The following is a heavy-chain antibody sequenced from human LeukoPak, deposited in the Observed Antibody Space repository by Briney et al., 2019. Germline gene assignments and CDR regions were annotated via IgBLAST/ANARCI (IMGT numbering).Heavy chain of an antibody. D-gene: IGHD1-1*01. CDR3: ARVREQLEWYFYY. Sequence: PGRSLRLFCAAPGFPFSTYGMHWVRQAPGKGPEWVAAAWYDGSKGYYADSVKGRFTIARDNSKDTLDLQMNSLRAEDTAVYYCARVREQLEWYFYYWGQGTLVTVSS. V-gene: IGHV3-33*01. CDR1: GFPFSTYG. J-gene: IGHJ4*02. CDR2: AWYDGSKG.